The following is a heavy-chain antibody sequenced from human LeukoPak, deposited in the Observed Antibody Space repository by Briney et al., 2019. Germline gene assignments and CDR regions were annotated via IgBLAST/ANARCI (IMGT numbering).Heavy chain of an antibody. Sequence: SETLSLTCAVYGGSFSGYYWSWIRQPPGKGLEWIGEINHSGSTNYNPSLKSRVTISVDTSKNQFSLQLNSVTPEDTAVYYCARDYGDYPDYWGQGTLVTVSS. CDR3: ARDYGDYPDY. CDR1: GGSFSGYY. CDR2: INHSGST. D-gene: IGHD4-17*01. J-gene: IGHJ4*02. V-gene: IGHV4-34*01.